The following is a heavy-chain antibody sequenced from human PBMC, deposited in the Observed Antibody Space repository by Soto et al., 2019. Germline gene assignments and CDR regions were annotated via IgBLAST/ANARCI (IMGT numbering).Heavy chain of an antibody. Sequence: SETLSLTCTVSGGSISSYYWSWIRQPAGQGLEWIGRIYTSGSTNYNPSLKSRVTMSVDTSKNQFSLKLSSVTAADTAVYYCARPITIFGVVIGFDPWGQGTLVTVSS. CDR3: ARPITIFGVVIGFDP. CDR2: IYTSGST. J-gene: IGHJ5*02. D-gene: IGHD3-3*01. CDR1: GGSISSYY. V-gene: IGHV4-4*07.